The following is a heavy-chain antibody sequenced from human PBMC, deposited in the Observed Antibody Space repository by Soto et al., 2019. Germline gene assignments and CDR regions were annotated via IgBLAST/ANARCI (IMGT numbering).Heavy chain of an antibody. Sequence: QVQLQQWGAGLLKPSETLSLTCAVHGGSFSDYYWSWIRQPPGKGREWIGEINYSGRTNYNPSPNRRVTISVDPSKHQFPLTLSSMPAGDTAVYSCARTGHLFDYWGQGSSVTVSS. CDR1: GGSFSDYY. V-gene: IGHV4-34*01. CDR2: INYSGRT. CDR3: ARTGHLFDY. J-gene: IGHJ4*02.